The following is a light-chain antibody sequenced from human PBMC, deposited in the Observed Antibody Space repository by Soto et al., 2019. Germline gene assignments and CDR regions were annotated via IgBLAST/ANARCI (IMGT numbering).Light chain of an antibody. Sequence: EIVLTQSPGTLSLSPGERATLSCRASQSVSSSYLAWYQQKPGQAPRLLIYGASSRATGIPDRFSGSGSGTDFTLTIRRLEPEDFAVYYWQQYGSSQRTFGQGTKVEIK. CDR1: QSVSSSY. CDR3: QQYGSSQRT. J-gene: IGKJ1*01. V-gene: IGKV3-20*01. CDR2: GAS.